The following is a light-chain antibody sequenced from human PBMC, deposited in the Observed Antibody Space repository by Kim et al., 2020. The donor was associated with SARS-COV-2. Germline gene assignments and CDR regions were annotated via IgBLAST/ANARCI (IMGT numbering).Light chain of an antibody. Sequence: GERATLYCGASQSITSTYLAWYQQRPGQAPRLLIYGASTRAAGIPDRFSGSRSGTAFTLTISGLEPEDFAVYYCQQYGSSPPALTFGGGTKVDIK. CDR1: QSITSTY. J-gene: IGKJ4*01. CDR3: QQYGSSPPALT. V-gene: IGKV3-20*01. CDR2: GAS.